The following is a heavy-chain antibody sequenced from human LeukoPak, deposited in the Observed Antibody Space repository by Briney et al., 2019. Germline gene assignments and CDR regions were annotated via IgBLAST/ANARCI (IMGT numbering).Heavy chain of an antibody. J-gene: IGHJ4*02. CDR2: IYYSGST. CDR3: ARDFCSSTSCHFDY. CDR1: GGSISGSY. Sequence: PSETLSLTCTVSGGSISGSYWSCIRQPPGKGLEWIGYIYYSGSTNYNPSLKSRVTISIDTSKNQFSLRLSSVTAADTAVYYCARDFCSSTSCHFDYWGQRTLVTVSS. V-gene: IGHV4-59*12. D-gene: IGHD2-2*01.